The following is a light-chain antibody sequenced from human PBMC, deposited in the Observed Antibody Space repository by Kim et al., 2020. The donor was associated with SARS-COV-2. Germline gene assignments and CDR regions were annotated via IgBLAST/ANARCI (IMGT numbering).Light chain of an antibody. V-gene: IGKV3-15*01. CDR3: QQYNNWPPYT. J-gene: IGKJ2*01. CDR2: SAS. CDR1: QSVNTN. Sequence: EIVMTQSPATLSVSPGERATLSCRASQSVNTNLAWYQQQPGQAPRVLIYSASTRATGIPARFSGSGSGTEFTLTISSLQSEDFAVYYCQQYNNWPPYTFGQGTKLEI.